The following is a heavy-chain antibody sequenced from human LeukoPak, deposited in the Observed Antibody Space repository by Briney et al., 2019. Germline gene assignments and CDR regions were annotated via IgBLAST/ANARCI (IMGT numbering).Heavy chain of an antibody. Sequence: RGSLRLSCAASGFTFSSYEMNWVRQAPGKGLEWVSYISSSGSTIYYADSVKSRFTISRDNAKNSLYLQMNSLRAEDTAVYYCARQYSSGWYGVDYWGQGTLVTVSS. CDR1: GFTFSSYE. CDR2: ISSSGSTI. V-gene: IGHV3-48*03. D-gene: IGHD6-19*01. J-gene: IGHJ4*02. CDR3: ARQYSSGWYGVDY.